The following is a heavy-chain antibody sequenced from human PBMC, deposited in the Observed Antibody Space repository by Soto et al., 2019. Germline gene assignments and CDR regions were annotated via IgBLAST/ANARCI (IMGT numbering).Heavy chain of an antibody. CDR2: ISPFNGNT. J-gene: IGHJ4*02. CDR1: GYTFSSYG. V-gene: IGHV1-18*01. Sequence: QVQLVQSGGGVKKPGTSVKVSCKASGYTFSSYGVNWVRQAPGQGLEWMGWISPFNGNTNYAPKFQVRVTMTTYTSTKTAYMEMRSLTSADTAVYYCAGGKEKCSGGTCYFVYWGQGTLVTVSS. D-gene: IGHD2-15*01. CDR3: AGGKEKCSGGTCYFVY.